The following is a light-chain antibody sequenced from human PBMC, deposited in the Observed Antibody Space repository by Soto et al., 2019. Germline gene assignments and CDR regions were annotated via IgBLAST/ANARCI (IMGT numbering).Light chain of an antibody. J-gene: IGKJ1*01. CDR2: GAS. CDR1: QSVSRN. CDR3: HQYHNWPGT. Sequence: EIVMTQSPATLSVSPGESATLSCRASQSVSRNLAWYQQKPGQAPRLLLYGASTGAPGLPDRFSASGSGTEFTLTISSLQSEDFAVYYCHQYHNWPGTFGQGTKVEIK. V-gene: IGKV3-15*01.